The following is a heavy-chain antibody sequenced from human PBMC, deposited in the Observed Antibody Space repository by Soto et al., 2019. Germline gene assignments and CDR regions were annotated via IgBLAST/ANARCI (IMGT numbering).Heavy chain of an antibody. D-gene: IGHD2-2*03. CDR3: ARPHLDRPTFYGMDV. CDR2: MSERSGPP. CDR1: GFNFRKFA. J-gene: IGHJ6*02. Sequence: ELQLVESGGGLVQPGGSLRLSCAASGFNFRKFAMSWVRQAPGKGLEWVSGMSERSGPPLYADSVKGRFTISRDNSKSTLYLEMNNLRDEDTAVYYCARPHLDRPTFYGMDVWGQGTTVTVSS. V-gene: IGHV3-23*04.